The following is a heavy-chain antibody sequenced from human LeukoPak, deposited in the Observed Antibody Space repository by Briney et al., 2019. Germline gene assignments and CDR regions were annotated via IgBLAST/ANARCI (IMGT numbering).Heavy chain of an antibody. CDR3: ARVAATMVMSYYYYYMDV. D-gene: IGHD3-10*01. Sequence: GGSLTLSCAASGFTVSSNYMSWVRHPPGKGLEGVSVIYSGGSTYYADSVQGGFPFSRANSKTTQHLPMNFLRAEVTALDFCARVAATMVMSYYYYYMDVWGKGTTVTVSS. CDR2: IYSGGST. CDR1: GFTVSSNY. V-gene: IGHV3-53*01. J-gene: IGHJ6*03.